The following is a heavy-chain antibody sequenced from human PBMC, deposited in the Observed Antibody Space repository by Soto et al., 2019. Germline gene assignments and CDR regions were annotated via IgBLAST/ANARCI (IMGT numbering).Heavy chain of an antibody. CDR1: GYSVTSSDYY. V-gene: IGHV4-39*01. J-gene: IGHJ6*02. Sequence: PSETLSLTCRVSGYSVTSSDYYWAWIRQPPGKGLEWIGSMFYSGLTYYNPSLKSRVTLSVDTSKNQFSVRLNSVTAADTAVYYCATLSVLISGPYGIHVCGQGTRVTVSS. CDR3: ATLSVLISGPYGIHV. D-gene: IGHD2-15*01. CDR2: MFYSGLT.